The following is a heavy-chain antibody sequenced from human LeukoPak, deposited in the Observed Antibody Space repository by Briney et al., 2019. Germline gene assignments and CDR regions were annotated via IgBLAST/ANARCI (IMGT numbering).Heavy chain of an antibody. CDR1: GFTFSNYA. CDR3: ANLISVGSYPFDY. V-gene: IGHV3-23*01. D-gene: IGHD1-26*01. CDR2: ISGSGGST. J-gene: IGHJ4*02. Sequence: GGSLRLSCAASGFTFSNYAMSWARQAPGKGLEWVSAISGSGGSTYYADSVKGRFTISRDNSKNTLYLQMNSLRVEDTAIYYCANLISVGSYPFDYWGQGTLVTVSS.